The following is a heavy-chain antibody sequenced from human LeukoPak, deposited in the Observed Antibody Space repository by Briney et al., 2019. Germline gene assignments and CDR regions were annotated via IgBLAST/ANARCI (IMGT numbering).Heavy chain of an antibody. V-gene: IGHV4-39*07. J-gene: IGHJ4*02. D-gene: IGHD6-13*01. CDR3: ARGNFAGGSWYRGVEY. Sequence: PSETLSLTCAVSGGSISSSSYYWGWIRQPPGKGLEWIGCIYYSGSTYYNPSLKSRVTISVDTSKNQFSLKLNSVTAADTAVYYCARGNFAGGSWYRGVEYWGQGTLVSVSS. CDR1: GGSISSSSYY. CDR2: IYYSGST.